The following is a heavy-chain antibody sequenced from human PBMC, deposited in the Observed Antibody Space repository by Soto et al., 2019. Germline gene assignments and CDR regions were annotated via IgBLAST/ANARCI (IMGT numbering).Heavy chain of an antibody. Sequence: LRLSCAASGFIVTSNYMSWVRQAPGKGLEWVSVIYSDGTTNYAESVKGRFTISRDNSKNTVFLQMSSLRAEDTAVYYCAKGGPGASSGLFESWGQGTLVTVPS. V-gene: IGHV3-53*01. CDR2: IYSDGTT. J-gene: IGHJ4*02. CDR1: GFIVTSNY. CDR3: AKGGPGASSGLFES. D-gene: IGHD3-10*01.